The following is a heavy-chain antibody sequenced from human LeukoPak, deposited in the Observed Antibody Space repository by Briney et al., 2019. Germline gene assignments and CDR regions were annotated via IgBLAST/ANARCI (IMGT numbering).Heavy chain of an antibody. J-gene: IGHJ4*02. Sequence: PSQTLPLTCTVSGGSISSGSYYWSWIRQPAGKGLEWIGRIYTSGSTNYNPSLKSRVTISVDTSKNQFSLKLSSVTAADTAVYYCASSSSWSDYWGQGTLVAVSS. V-gene: IGHV4-61*02. CDR2: IYTSGST. D-gene: IGHD6-13*01. CDR1: GGSISSGSYY. CDR3: ASSSSWSDY.